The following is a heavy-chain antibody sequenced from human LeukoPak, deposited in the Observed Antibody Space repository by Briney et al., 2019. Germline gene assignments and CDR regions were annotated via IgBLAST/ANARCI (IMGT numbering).Heavy chain of an antibody. V-gene: IGHV3-7*01. D-gene: IGHD4-17*01. CDR3: AREYDVGDYVLDY. CDR1: GFTFSSYW. CDR2: IKQDGSEK. Sequence: PGGSLRLSCAASGFTFSSYWMSWVRQAPGKGLEWVANIKQDGSEKYYVDSVKGRFTISRDNSKNTLYLLMGSLRAEDMAVYYCAREYDVGDYVLDYWGQGTLVTVSS. J-gene: IGHJ4*02.